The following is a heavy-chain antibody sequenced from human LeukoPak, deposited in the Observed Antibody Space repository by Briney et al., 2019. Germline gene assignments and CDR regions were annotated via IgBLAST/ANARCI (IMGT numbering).Heavy chain of an antibody. Sequence: AGSLRLSCAVSGFTFSSNAMTWVRQAPGKGLEWVSVISGGGVTAYYADSVKGRFTISRDNSKNTLYLEMNSLRAEDTALYYCAKGGLAVRRFDYWGQGALDTGSS. CDR3: AKGGLAVRRFDY. CDR2: ISGGGVTA. D-gene: IGHD6-19*01. V-gene: IGHV3-23*01. CDR1: GFTFSSNA. J-gene: IGHJ4*02.